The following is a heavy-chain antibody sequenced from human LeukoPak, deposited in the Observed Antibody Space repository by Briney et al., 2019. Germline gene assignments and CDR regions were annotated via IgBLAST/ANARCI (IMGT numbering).Heavy chain of an antibody. Sequence: GRSLRLSCAASGFTFSSYGMHWVRQAPGKGLEWVAVISYDGSNKYYGDSVKGRFTISRDNSKNTAYLQMDRLRAEDTAVYYCAKDGNYYGSGSYLNYWGQGTLVTVSS. CDR2: ISYDGSNK. J-gene: IGHJ4*02. CDR1: GFTFSSYG. D-gene: IGHD3-10*01. V-gene: IGHV3-30*18. CDR3: AKDGNYYGSGSYLNY.